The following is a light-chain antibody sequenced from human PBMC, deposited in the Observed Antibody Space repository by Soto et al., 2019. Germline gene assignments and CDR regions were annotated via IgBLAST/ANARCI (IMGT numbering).Light chain of an antibody. CDR1: SSDVGADNY. Sequence: QSVLPQPASVSGSPGRSITISCTGASSDVGADNYVSWYQQHPDKAPKLMIYEVSNRPSGVSNRFSGSKSGNTASLTISGLQADDEADYYCSSYTTSSAPFVFATGPKVTVL. V-gene: IGLV2-14*01. CDR3: SSYTTSSAPFV. J-gene: IGLJ1*01. CDR2: EVS.